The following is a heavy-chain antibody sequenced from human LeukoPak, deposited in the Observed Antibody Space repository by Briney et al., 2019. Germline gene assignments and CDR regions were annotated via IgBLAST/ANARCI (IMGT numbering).Heavy chain of an antibody. D-gene: IGHD6-13*01. V-gene: IGHV1-8*01. CDR1: GYAFISYD. Sequence: ASVKVSCKASGYAFISYDINWVRQATGQGLEWMGWMNPNSGNTGYAQKFQGRVTMTTDTSTSTAYMELRSLRSDDTAVYYCATQGGWSSSPFDYWGQGTLVTVSS. CDR3: ATQGGWSSSPFDY. J-gene: IGHJ4*02. CDR2: MNPNSGNT.